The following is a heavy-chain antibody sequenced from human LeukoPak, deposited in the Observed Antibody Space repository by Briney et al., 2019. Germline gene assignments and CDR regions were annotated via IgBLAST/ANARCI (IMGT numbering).Heavy chain of an antibody. D-gene: IGHD3-10*01. Sequence: GGSLRLSCAVSGFPFSSYSMNWVRQAPGKVLEWFSSISSSSSYIYYADSVKGRFTISTDNAKNSLYLQMNSLRAEDTAVYYCATFGGIVFDPWGQGTLVTVSS. CDR2: ISSSSSYI. J-gene: IGHJ5*02. V-gene: IGHV3-21*01. CDR3: ATFGGIVFDP. CDR1: GFPFSSYS.